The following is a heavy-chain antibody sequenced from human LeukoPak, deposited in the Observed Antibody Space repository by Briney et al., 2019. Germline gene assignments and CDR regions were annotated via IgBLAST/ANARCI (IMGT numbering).Heavy chain of an antibody. CDR2: IIPIFGTA. CDR3: ASLGDDSSGYSY. J-gene: IGHJ4*02. CDR1: GGTFSSYA. Sequence: GASVKVSCEASGGTFSSYAISWVRQAPGQGLEWMGGIIPIFGTANYAQKFQGRVTITADESTSTAYMELSSLRSEDTAVYYCASLGDDSSGYSYWGQGTLVTVSS. V-gene: IGHV1-69*13. D-gene: IGHD3-22*01.